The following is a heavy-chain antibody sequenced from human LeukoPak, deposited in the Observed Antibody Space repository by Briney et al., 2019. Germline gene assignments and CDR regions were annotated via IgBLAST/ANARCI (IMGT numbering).Heavy chain of an antibody. CDR1: GYTFTGYY. V-gene: IGHV1-2*02. J-gene: IGHJ4*02. CDR3: ARDLGVRFLEWFLDY. CDR2: INPNSGGT. D-gene: IGHD3-3*01. Sequence: ASVKVSCKASGYTFTGYYMHWVRQAPGQGLEWMGWINPNSGGTNYAQKFQGRVTMTRDTSTSTAYMELSRLRSDDTAVYYCARDLGVRFLEWFLDYWGQGTLVTVSS.